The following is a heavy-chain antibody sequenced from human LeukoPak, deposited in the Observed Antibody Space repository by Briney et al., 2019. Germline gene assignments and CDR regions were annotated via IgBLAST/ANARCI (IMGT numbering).Heavy chain of an antibody. Sequence: GGSLRLSCAASGFTFSSYAMSWVRQAPGKGLEWVSAISGSGGSTYYADSVKGRFTNSRDNSKNTLYLQMNSLRAEDTAVYYCAKGHTRIAARTAFDYWGQGTLVTVSS. CDR2: ISGSGGST. CDR3: AKGHTRIAARTAFDY. D-gene: IGHD6-6*01. CDR1: GFTFSSYA. J-gene: IGHJ4*02. V-gene: IGHV3-23*01.